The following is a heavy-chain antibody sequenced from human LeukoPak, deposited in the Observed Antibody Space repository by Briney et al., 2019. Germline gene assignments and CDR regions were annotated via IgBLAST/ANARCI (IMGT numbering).Heavy chain of an antibody. J-gene: IGHJ3*02. Sequence: PSETLSLTCTVSGGSISGYYWSWIRQPPGKGLEWIGYIHHSGSTNYNPSLKSRVAISADTSKNQFFLSLTSVTAADTAVYYCARPYGSGWYAAFHIWGQGTMVTVSS. CDR1: GGSISGYY. V-gene: IGHV4-59*08. CDR3: ARPYGSGWYAAFHI. D-gene: IGHD6-19*01. CDR2: IHHSGST.